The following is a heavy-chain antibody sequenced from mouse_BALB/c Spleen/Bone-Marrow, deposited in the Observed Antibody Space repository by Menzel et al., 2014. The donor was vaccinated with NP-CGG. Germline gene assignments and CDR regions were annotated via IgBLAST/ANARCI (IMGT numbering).Heavy chain of an antibody. CDR1: GFTFTDYY. J-gene: IGHJ2*01. V-gene: IGHV7-3*02. Sequence: EVKLVESGGGLVQPGGSLRLSCATSGFTFTDYYMNWVRQPPGRALEWLGFIRNKAYGYTTEYSASEKGRFTISRDNSQGILYLQMNSLRAEDSATYYCARDMGGILFDSWGQGTTLTVSS. CDR3: ARDMGGILFDS. D-gene: IGHD4-1*01. CDR2: IRNKAYGYTT.